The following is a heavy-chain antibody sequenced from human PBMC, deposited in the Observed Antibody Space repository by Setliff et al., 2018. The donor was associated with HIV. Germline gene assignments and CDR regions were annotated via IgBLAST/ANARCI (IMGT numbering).Heavy chain of an antibody. CDR1: GGSISSNW. J-gene: IGHJ4*02. CDR3: GGNGYYSIDY. CDR2: IYHSGST. D-gene: IGHD3-22*01. V-gene: IGHV4-4*02. Sequence: SETLSLTCAVSGGSISSNWWSWVRQSPGKGLEWIGDIYHSGSTHYNPSLQSRVTISVDKSMSQFSLKLNSVTAAVTAVYYCGGNGYYSIDYWGQGTLVTVSS.